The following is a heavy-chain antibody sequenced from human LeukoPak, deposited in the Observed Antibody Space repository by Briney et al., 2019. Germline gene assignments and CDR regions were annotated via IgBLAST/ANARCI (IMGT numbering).Heavy chain of an antibody. CDR2: IKPDGIDK. V-gene: IGHV3-7*01. J-gene: IGHJ3*02. CDR1: ALTFRSHW. D-gene: IGHD5-24*01. CDR3: ATISAQTFDI. Sequence: PGGPLRLSCLGSALTFRSHWVNWVRQSPEKGLEWVANIKPDGIDKYYVDSARGRFTLSRDTAKNSAFLQMNSLRAEDTAIYYCATISAQTFDIWGQGTLVSVSS.